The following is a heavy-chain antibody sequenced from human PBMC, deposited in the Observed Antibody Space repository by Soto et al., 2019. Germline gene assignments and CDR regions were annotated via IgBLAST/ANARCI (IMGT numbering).Heavy chain of an antibody. D-gene: IGHD1-26*01. Sequence: QVQLVQSGAEVKKPGASVKVSCKASGYTFTSYAMHWVRQAPGQRLEWMGWINAGNGNTKYSQKFQGRVTITRDTSASTAYMELSSLRSEDTAVYYCAREVWDCSGSYYCVRYGMDVWGQGTTVTVSS. CDR1: GYTFTSYA. J-gene: IGHJ6*02. V-gene: IGHV1-3*01. CDR2: INAGNGNT. CDR3: AREVWDCSGSYYCVRYGMDV.